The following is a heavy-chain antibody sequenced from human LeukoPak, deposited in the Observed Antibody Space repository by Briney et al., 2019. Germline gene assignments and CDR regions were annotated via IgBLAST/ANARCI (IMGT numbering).Heavy chain of an antibody. Sequence: GGSLRLSCAASGFTFSSYEMNWVRQAPGKGLEWVSYISSSGSTIYYADSVKGRFTISRDNAKNSLYLQMNSLRAEDTAVYYCARDLVEMATIPEINGYYGMDVWGQGTTVTVSS. CDR2: ISSSGSTI. CDR3: ARDLVEMATIPEINGYYGMDV. CDR1: GFTFSSYE. D-gene: IGHD5-24*01. J-gene: IGHJ6*02. V-gene: IGHV3-48*03.